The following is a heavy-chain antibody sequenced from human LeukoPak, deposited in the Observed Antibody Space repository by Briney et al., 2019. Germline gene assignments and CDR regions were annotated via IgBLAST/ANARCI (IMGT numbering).Heavy chain of an antibody. J-gene: IGHJ4*02. V-gene: IGHV3-30-3*01. CDR1: GFTFSSYA. D-gene: IGHD6-6*01. CDR3: ARDRPAKYSSSPSSIFDY. Sequence: QPGGSLRLSCAASGFTFSSYAMHWVRQAPGKGLEWVAVISYDGSNKYYADSVKGRFTISRDNSKNTLYLQMNSLRAEDTAVYYCARDRPAKYSSSPSSIFDYWGQGTLVTVSS. CDR2: ISYDGSNK.